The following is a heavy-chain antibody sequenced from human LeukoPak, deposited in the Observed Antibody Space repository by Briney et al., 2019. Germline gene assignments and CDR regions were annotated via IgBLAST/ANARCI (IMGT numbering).Heavy chain of an antibody. J-gene: IGHJ5*02. D-gene: IGHD6-19*01. V-gene: IGHV4-34*01. Sequence: PSETLSLTCAVYGGSFSGYYWSWIRQPPGKGLEWIGEINHSGSTNYNPSLKSRVTISADTSKNQFSLKLSSVTAADTAVYYCAKAVAGGSNWFDPWGQGTLVTVSS. CDR2: INHSGST. CDR3: AKAVAGGSNWFDP. CDR1: GGSFSGYY.